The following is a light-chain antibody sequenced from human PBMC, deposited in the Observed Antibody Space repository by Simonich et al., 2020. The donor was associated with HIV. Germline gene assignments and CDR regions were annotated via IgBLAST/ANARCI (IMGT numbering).Light chain of an antibody. V-gene: IGLV2-11*01. CDR3: CSYAGRYTV. Sequence: QSALTQPRLVSGSPGQSVTISCTGTNNDVGGYNSVSWYQQNPGKAPKLVIYDVDQRPSGVPDRFSGSKSGNTASLTISGLQADDESDYYCCSYAGRYTVFGGGTKLIVL. CDR1: NNDVGGYNS. J-gene: IGLJ2*01. CDR2: DVD.